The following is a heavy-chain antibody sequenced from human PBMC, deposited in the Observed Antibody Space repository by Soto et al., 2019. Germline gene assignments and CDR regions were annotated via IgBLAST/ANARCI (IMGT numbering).Heavy chain of an antibody. CDR1: GGSISSYY. D-gene: IGHD7-27*01. CDR3: ARGAHWGFFDY. J-gene: IGHJ4*02. Sequence: SETLSLTCTVSGGSISSYYWSWIRQPPGKGLEWIGYIYYSGSTNYNPSLKSRVTISVDTSKNQFSLKLSSVTAADTAVYYCARGAHWGFFDYWGQGTLVTVSS. V-gene: IGHV4-59*01. CDR2: IYYSGST.